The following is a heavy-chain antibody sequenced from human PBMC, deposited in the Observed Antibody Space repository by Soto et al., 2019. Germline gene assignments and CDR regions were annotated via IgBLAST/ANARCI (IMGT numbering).Heavy chain of an antibody. D-gene: IGHD6-13*01. Sequence: PSETLSLTCTVSGGSISSGGYSWSWIRQHPGKGLEWIGYIYYSGSTYYNPSLKIRVTRSVDTSKNQFSLKLSSVTAADTAVYYCASRSSSSASRDWFDPWSQGTLVTVSS. CDR3: ASRSSSSASRDWFDP. V-gene: IGHV4-31*02. J-gene: IGHJ5*01. CDR2: IYYSGST. CDR1: GGSISSGGYS.